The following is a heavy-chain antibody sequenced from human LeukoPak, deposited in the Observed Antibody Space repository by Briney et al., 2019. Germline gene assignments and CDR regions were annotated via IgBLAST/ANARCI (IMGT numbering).Heavy chain of an antibody. CDR2: TYYRSKWYN. V-gene: IGHV6-1*01. CDR1: GGSVSSNSAT. J-gene: IGHJ4*02. CDR3: AIDKGGGVDTALAY. Sequence: QTPSLTRAISGGSVSSNSATWNWIRQSPSRGLEWLGRTYYRSKWYNNYAVSVKSRITIIPDTSNNQFSLQLNSVTPEYTAVYYRAIDKGGGVDTALAYWGQGTLVTVSS. D-gene: IGHD5-18*01.